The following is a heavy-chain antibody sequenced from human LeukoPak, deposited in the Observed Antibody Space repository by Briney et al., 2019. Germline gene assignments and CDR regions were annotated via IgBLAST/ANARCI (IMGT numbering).Heavy chain of an antibody. Sequence: PGGSLRLSCAASGFTFSSYGMHWVRQAPGKGLEWVAVIWYDGSNKYYADSVKGRFTISRDNSKNTLYLQMNSLRAEDTAVYCCARDYGDSTVFDYWGQGTLVTVSS. CDR3: ARDYGDSTVFDY. V-gene: IGHV3-33*01. CDR2: IWYDGSNK. J-gene: IGHJ4*02. CDR1: GFTFSSYG. D-gene: IGHD4-17*01.